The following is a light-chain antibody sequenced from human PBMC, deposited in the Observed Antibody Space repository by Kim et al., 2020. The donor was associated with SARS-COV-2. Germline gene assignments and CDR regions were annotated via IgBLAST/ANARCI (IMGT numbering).Light chain of an antibody. CDR3: HQYDTSPRT. Sequence: LSPGERASRSCWASQSVRNLLAWYQQKPGQSPRLLIYGASIRATGVPDRFRGSGSETAFTLTISRLDPEDFAVYYCHQYDTSPRTFGQGTKVEIK. CDR1: QSVRNL. V-gene: IGKV3-20*01. J-gene: IGKJ1*01. CDR2: GAS.